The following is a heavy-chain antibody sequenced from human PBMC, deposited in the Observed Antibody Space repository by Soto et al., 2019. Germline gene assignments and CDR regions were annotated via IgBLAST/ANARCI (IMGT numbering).Heavy chain of an antibody. CDR2: ISGSAGSR. Sequence: PGGSLRLACAASGFIFRNYAMSWVRQAPGKGLEWVSAISGSAGSRYYADSVKGRFTISRDNSKNTLYLQMNSLRAEDTAVYYCVKDGYPHGQPDNRGPGTPVTVS. CDR3: VKDGYPHGQPDN. CDR1: GFIFRNYA. J-gene: IGHJ1*01. D-gene: IGHD5-18*01. V-gene: IGHV3-23*01.